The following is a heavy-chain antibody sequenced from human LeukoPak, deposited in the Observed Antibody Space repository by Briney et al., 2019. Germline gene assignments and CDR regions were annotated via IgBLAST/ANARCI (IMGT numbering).Heavy chain of an antibody. J-gene: IGHJ6*02. CDR3: AKVGVGCSSTSCYYYYGMDV. CDR2: INGDGCTT. D-gene: IGHD2-2*01. Sequence: PGGSLRLSCAASGFTFSRYWMHWVRQAPGKGLVWVSRINGDGCTTSYADSVKGGFTISRDNAKNTLYLQMNSLRAEDTAAYYCAKVGVGCSSTSCYYYYGMDVWGQGNPGHRLL. CDR1: GFTFSRYW. V-gene: IGHV3-74*01.